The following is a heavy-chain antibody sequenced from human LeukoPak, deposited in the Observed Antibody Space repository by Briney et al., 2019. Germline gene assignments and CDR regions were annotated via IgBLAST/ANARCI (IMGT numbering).Heavy chain of an antibody. D-gene: IGHD5-12*01. CDR3: AKSSVATTLGNYYYYYMDV. V-gene: IGHV3-43D*03. CDR1: GFTFDDYA. J-gene: IGHJ6*03. CDR2: ISWDGGST. Sequence: PGGSLRLSCAASGFTFDDYAMHWVRQAPGKGLEWVSLISWDGGSTYYADSVKGRFTISRDNSKNSLYLQMNSLRAEDTALYYCAKSSVATTLGNYYYYYMDVWGKGTTVTVSS.